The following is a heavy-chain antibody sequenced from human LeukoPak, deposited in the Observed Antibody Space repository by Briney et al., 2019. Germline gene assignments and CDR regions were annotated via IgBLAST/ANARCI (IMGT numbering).Heavy chain of an antibody. D-gene: IGHD5-12*01. CDR1: GASISSGAYY. CDR3: AGEGRGYGFMDV. V-gene: IGHV4-31*03. Sequence: PSQTLSLTCTVSGASISSGAYYWTWIRQHPEKGLEWIGYIYYTGHTYYNPSLQSRLTVSVDASKNQFSLKISSVTAADTAVFYCAGEGRGYGFMDVWGEGTTVSVSS. J-gene: IGHJ6*03. CDR2: IYYTGHT.